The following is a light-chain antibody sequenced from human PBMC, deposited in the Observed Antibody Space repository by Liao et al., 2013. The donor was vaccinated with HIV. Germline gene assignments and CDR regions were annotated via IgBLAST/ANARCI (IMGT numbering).Light chain of an antibody. Sequence: SYELTQPPSVSVSPGQTATITCSGDVLAERYARWFQQKPGQAPVLMIYGDTERPSGIPERFSGSTSGTTVTLTISGVQAEDEADYYCQSADSSGTFEFGGGTKLTVL. CDR1: VLAERY. CDR3: QSADSSGTFE. CDR2: GDT. V-gene: IGLV3-25*03. J-gene: IGLJ2*01.